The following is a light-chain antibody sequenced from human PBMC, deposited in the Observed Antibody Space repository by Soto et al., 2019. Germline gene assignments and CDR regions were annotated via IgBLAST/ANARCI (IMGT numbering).Light chain of an antibody. CDR2: AAS. V-gene: IGKV1-39*01. Sequence: DIQMTQSPSSLSASVGDRVTITCRASQSFTSYLNWYQQKPGKAPKLLIYAASSLQSGVPSRFGGSGSGTDFTLTISSLQPEDFATYYCQQSYSTPFTFGPGTKVDI. CDR1: QSFTSY. CDR3: QQSYSTPFT. J-gene: IGKJ3*01.